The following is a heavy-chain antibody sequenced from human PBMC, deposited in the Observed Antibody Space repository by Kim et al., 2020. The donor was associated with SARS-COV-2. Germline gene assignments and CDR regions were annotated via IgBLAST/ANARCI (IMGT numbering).Heavy chain of an antibody. V-gene: IGHV1-3*01. J-gene: IGHJ4*02. CDR1: GYTFTSYA. D-gene: IGHD3-10*01. CDR3: ARDLPMVRGVIITLRY. Sequence: ASVKVSCKASGYTFTSYAMHWVRQAPGQRLEWMGWINAGNGNTKYSQKFQGRVTITRDTSASTAYMELSSLRSEDTAVYYCARDLPMVRGVIITLRYWGQGTLVTVSS. CDR2: INAGNGNT.